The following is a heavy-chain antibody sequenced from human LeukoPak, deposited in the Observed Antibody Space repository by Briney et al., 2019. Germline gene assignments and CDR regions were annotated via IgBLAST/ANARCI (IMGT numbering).Heavy chain of an antibody. Sequence: PGGSLRLSCAASGFTFSSYAMSWVRQAPGKGLEWVSGISSNGASTYYVDSVKGRFTISRDNSKNTLYLQMNSLRAEDTAVYYCAKVSAMTTVTTPDFDYWGQGTLVTVSS. CDR1: GFTFSSYA. CDR3: AKVSAMTTVTTPDFDY. V-gene: IGHV3-23*01. J-gene: IGHJ4*02. CDR2: ISSNGAST. D-gene: IGHD4-17*01.